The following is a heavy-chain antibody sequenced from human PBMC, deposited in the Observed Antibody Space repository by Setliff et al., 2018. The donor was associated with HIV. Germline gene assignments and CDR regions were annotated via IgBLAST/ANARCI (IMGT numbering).Heavy chain of an antibody. J-gene: IGHJ3*02. CDR3: ARRDGRSMNAFEI. CDR1: DYTFTTYW. D-gene: IGHD6-13*01. V-gene: IGHV5-51*01. CDR2: IYPEDSNI. Sequence: PGESLKISCKAVDYTFTTYWIGWVRQMPGEGLGWMGIIYPEDSNIKYNPSFQNQVTISADKSISTAYLQVHNLKAADTATYYCARRDGRSMNAFEIWGPGTMVTVSS.